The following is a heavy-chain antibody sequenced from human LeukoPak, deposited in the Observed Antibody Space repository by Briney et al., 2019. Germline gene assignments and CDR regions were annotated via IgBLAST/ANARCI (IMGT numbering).Heavy chain of an antibody. Sequence: SETLSLTCTVSGGSISSYYWSWIRQPAGKGLEWIGRIYTSGSTNYNPSLKSRVTMSVDTSKNQFSLKLSSVTAEDTAVYYCAREALTIFGVVIGADYWGQGTLVTVSS. J-gene: IGHJ4*02. CDR2: IYTSGST. CDR1: GGSISSYY. D-gene: IGHD3-3*01. CDR3: AREALTIFGVVIGADY. V-gene: IGHV4-4*07.